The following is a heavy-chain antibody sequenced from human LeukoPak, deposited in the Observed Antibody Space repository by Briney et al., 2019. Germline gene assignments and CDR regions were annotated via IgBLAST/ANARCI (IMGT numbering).Heavy chain of an antibody. Sequence: GESLKISCKGSGYSFTSYWIGWVRQMPGKGLEWMGIIYPGDSDTRYSPSFQGQVTISADKSISTAYLQWSSLKASDTAMYYCARHLTGVAAPYYGMDVWGQGTTVTVSS. CDR2: IYPGDSDT. CDR1: GYSFTSYW. J-gene: IGHJ6*02. V-gene: IGHV5-51*01. D-gene: IGHD2-15*01. CDR3: ARHLTGVAAPYYGMDV.